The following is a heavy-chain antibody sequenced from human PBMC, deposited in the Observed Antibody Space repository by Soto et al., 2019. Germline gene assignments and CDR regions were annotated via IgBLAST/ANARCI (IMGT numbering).Heavy chain of an antibody. CDR2: ISSSSSYI. J-gene: IGHJ6*02. V-gene: IGHV3-21*01. D-gene: IGHD3-9*01. Sequence: GGSLRLSCAASGFTFSSYSMNWVRQAPGKGLEWVSSISSSSSYIYYADSVKGRFTISRDNAKNSLYLQMNSLRAEDTAVYYCAREQGYYDILTGYYKGPVGHDGMDVWGQGTTVTVSS. CDR3: AREQGYYDILTGYYKGPVGHDGMDV. CDR1: GFTFSSYS.